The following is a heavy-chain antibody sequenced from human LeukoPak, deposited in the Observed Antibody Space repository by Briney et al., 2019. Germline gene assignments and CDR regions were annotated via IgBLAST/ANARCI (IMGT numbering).Heavy chain of an antibody. CDR2: IYTSGST. CDR1: GGSISSGSYY. Sequence: SETLSLTCTVSGGSISSGSYYWSWIRQPAGRGLEWIGRIYTSGSTNYNPSLKSRVTISVDTSKNQFSLKLSSVTAADTAVYYCARDLVVRGVKGAFDIWGQGTMVTVSS. J-gene: IGHJ3*02. V-gene: IGHV4-61*02. D-gene: IGHD3-10*01. CDR3: ARDLVVRGVKGAFDI.